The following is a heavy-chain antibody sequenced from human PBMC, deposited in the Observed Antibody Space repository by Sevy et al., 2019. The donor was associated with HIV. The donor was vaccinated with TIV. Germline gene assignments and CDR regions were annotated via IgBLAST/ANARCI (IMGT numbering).Heavy chain of an antibody. D-gene: IGHD6-19*01. V-gene: IGHV3-49*04. CDR3: TRDLYGSGWFYFDY. Sequence: GGSLRLSCTASGFTFSDYAMSWVRQAPGKGLEWVGFIKTKTYGGTTEYAASVKGRFINSRDDSKNIAYLQMNSLKTEDTAVDYCTRDLYGSGWFYFDYWGQGTLVTVSS. CDR2: IKTKTYGGTT. CDR1: GFTFSDYA. J-gene: IGHJ4*02.